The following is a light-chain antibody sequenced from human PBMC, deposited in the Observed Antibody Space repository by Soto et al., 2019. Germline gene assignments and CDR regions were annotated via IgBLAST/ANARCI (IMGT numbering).Light chain of an antibody. CDR3: QQYTNTNNPWM. CDR1: QSISTW. CDR2: DAS. V-gene: IGKV1-5*01. J-gene: IGKJ1*01. Sequence: DIQFTQSPATLSASVGDRVTITCLCSQSISTWMAWYQQKPGKAPKLLVYDASTLQSGVASRFSGSGSGTEFTLIISGLQPDDSATYYCQQYTNTNNPWMFGQGTKVDI.